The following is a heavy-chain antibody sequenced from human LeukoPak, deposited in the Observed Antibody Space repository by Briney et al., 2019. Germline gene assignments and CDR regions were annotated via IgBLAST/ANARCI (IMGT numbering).Heavy chain of an antibody. D-gene: IGHD3-16*01. CDR3: ANGAFRLYYIDV. V-gene: IGHV3-74*01. J-gene: IGHJ6*03. Sequence: GGSLRLSCAASRFTFSNYWMHWVRQAPGKGLVWVSRINTDGSSTNYADSVKGRFTISGDNAKNTVYLQMNSLRAEDTAVYYCANGAFRLYYIDVWGKGTTVTVSS. CDR1: RFTFSNYW. CDR2: INTDGSST.